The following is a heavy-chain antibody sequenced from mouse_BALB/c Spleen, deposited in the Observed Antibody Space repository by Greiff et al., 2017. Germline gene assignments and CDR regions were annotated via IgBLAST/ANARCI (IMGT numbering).Heavy chain of an antibody. CDR3: VIIYYDYEGFAY. V-gene: IGHV5-6-5*01. CDR1: GFTFSSYA. D-gene: IGHD2-4*01. Sequence: EVKLMESGGGLVKPGGSLKLSCAASGFTFSSYAMSWVRQTPEKRLEWVASISSGGSTYYPDSVKGRFTISRDNARNILYLQMSSLRSEDTAMYYCVIIYYDYEGFAYWGQGTLVTVSA. J-gene: IGHJ3*01. CDR2: ISSGGST.